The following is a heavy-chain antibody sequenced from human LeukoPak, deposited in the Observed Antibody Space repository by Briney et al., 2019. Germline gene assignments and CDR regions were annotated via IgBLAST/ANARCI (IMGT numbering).Heavy chain of an antibody. Sequence: SETLSLTCTVSGGSISSYYWSWIRQPPGKGLEWIGSIYYSGSTYYNPSLKSRVTISVDTSKNQFSLKLSSVAAADTAVYYCARKSVYTEWLVRRLGYFDYWGQGTLVTVSS. J-gene: IGHJ4*02. CDR2: IYYSGST. D-gene: IGHD6-19*01. CDR1: GGSISSYY. V-gene: IGHV4-59*12. CDR3: ARKSVYTEWLVRRLGYFDY.